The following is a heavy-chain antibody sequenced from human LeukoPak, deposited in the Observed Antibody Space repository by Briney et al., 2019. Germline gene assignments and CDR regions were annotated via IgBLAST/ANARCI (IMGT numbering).Heavy chain of an antibody. CDR3: ARVISVAGYDY. D-gene: IGHD6-19*01. CDR2: ISSSSSYI. CDR1: GFTFSNYW. Sequence: GGSLRLSCVASGFTFSNYWMTWVRQAPGKGLEWVSSISSSSSYIYYADSVKGRFTISRDNAKNSLYLQMNSLRAEDAAVYYCARVISVAGYDYWGQGTLVTVSS. V-gene: IGHV3-21*01. J-gene: IGHJ4*02.